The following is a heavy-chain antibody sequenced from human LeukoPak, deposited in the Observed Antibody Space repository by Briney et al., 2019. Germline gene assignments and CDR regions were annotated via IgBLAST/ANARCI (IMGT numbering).Heavy chain of an antibody. D-gene: IGHD3-3*01. Sequence: GGSLRLSCAASGFTVSSNYMSWVSQAPGKGLEWVSSISSSSSYIYYADSVKGRFTISRDNAKNSLYLQMNSLRAEDSAVYYCARSIPGEWLLIAWGQGTLVTVSS. V-gene: IGHV3-21*01. J-gene: IGHJ5*02. CDR3: ARSIPGEWLLIA. CDR1: GFTVSSNY. CDR2: ISSSSSYI.